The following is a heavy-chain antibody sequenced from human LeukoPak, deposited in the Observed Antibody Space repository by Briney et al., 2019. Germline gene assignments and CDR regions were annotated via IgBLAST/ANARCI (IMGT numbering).Heavy chain of an antibody. CDR2: INSGSSTI. V-gene: IGHV3-48*01. Sequence: GGSLRLSCAASGFTFSTYSMNWVRQAPGKGLEWVSYINSGSSTIYYADSVKGRFTISRDNAKNSLYLQMNSLRAEDTAVYYCARADTLVYWGQGTLVTVSS. CDR3: ARADTLVY. CDR1: GFTFSTYS. D-gene: IGHD2-15*01. J-gene: IGHJ4*02.